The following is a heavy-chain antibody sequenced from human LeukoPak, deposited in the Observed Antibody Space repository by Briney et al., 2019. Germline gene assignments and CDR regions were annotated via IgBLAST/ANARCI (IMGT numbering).Heavy chain of an antibody. Sequence: GGSLRLSCAASGFTFSSYGMHWVRQAPGKGLEWVAFIRYDGSNKYYADSVKGRFTISRDNSKNTLYLQMNSLRVEDTAVYYCTRSGGDAFDIWGEGTMVTVSS. CDR1: GFTFSSYG. CDR3: TRSGGDAFDI. CDR2: IRYDGSNK. J-gene: IGHJ3*02. V-gene: IGHV3-30*02. D-gene: IGHD3-3*01.